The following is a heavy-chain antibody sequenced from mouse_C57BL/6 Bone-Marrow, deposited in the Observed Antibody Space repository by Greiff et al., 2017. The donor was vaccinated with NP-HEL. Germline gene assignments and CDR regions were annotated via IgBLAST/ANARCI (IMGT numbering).Heavy chain of an antibody. Sequence: VQVVESGAELVRPGTSVKVSCKASGYAFTNYLIEWVKQRPGQGLEWIGVINPGSGGTNYNEKFKGKATLTADKSSSTAYMQLSSLTSEDSAVYFCARERVYYDYDHAMDYWGQGTSVTVSS. V-gene: IGHV1-54*01. CDR2: INPGSGGT. CDR1: GYAFTNYL. J-gene: IGHJ4*01. CDR3: ARERVYYDYDHAMDY. D-gene: IGHD2-4*01.